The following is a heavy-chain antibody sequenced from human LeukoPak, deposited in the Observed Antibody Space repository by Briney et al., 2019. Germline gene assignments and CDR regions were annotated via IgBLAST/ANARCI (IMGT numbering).Heavy chain of an antibody. CDR2: ISYDGSNK. J-gene: IGHJ4*02. V-gene: IGHV3-30*18. D-gene: IGHD3-22*01. CDR3: AKDRVYYDSSGYYWPHFDY. Sequence: GGSLRLSCAASGFTFSSYGMHWVRQAPGKGLEWVAVISYDGSNKYYADSVKGRFTISRDNSKNTLYLQMNSLRAEDTAVYYCAKDRVYYDSSGYYWPHFDYWGQGTLVTVSS. CDR1: GFTFSSYG.